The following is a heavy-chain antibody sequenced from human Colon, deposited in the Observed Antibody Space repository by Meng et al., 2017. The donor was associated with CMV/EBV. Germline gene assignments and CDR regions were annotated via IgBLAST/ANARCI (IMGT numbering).Heavy chain of an antibody. V-gene: IGHV1-2*02. CDR2: INPNSGGT. J-gene: IGHJ1*01. CDR3: ATVSSGYYLYFQH. D-gene: IGHD3-22*01. CDR1: GYTFTGYY. Sequence: QVPLVQSGAEVKKPGASGKVSCKASGYTFTGYYMHWVRQAPGQGLEWMGWINPNSGGTNYAQKFQGRVTMTRDTSISTAYMELSRLRSDDTAVYYCATVSSGYYLYFQHWGQGTLVTVSS.